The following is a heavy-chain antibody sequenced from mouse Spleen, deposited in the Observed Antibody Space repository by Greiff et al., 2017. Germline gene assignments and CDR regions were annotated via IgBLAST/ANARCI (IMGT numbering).Heavy chain of an antibody. CDR1: GYTFTSYW. Sequence: VQLQQSGTELVKPGASVKLSCKASGYTFTSYWIHWVKQRPGQGLEWIGNINPSNGGTNYNEKFKSKATLTVDKSSSTAYMQLSSLTSEDSAVYYCASLYDGYYWYYAMDYWGQGTSVTVSS. D-gene: IGHD2-3*01. CDR2: INPSNGGT. CDR3: ASLYDGYYWYYAMDY. J-gene: IGHJ4*01. V-gene: IGHV1-53*01.